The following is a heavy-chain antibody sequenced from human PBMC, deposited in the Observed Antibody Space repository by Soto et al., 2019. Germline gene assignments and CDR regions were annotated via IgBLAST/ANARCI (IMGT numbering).Heavy chain of an antibody. J-gene: IGHJ4*02. CDR2: ISGSGGST. CDR1: GFTFSRYA. Sequence: EVQLLESGGGLVQPGGSLRLSCAASGFTFSRYAVSWVRQAPGKGLEWVSAISGSGGSTYYADSVKGRFTISRDNSKNTLYLQMNSLRAEDTAVYYCAKDFRGAVAGSPFDYWGQGTLVTVSS. CDR3: AKDFRGAVAGSPFDY. D-gene: IGHD6-19*01. V-gene: IGHV3-23*01.